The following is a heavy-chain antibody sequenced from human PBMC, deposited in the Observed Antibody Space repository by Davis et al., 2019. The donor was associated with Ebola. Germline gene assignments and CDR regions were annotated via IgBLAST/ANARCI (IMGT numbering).Heavy chain of an antibody. CDR1: GFTFSSYA. Sequence: PGGSLRLSCAASGFTFSSYAMSWVRQAPGKGLEWVSAISGSGGSTYYADSVKGRFTISRDNSKNTLYLQMNSLRAEDTAVCYCAREDYDFWTYNWFDPWGQGTLVTVSS. J-gene: IGHJ5*02. V-gene: IGHV3-23*01. D-gene: IGHD3-3*01. CDR3: AREDYDFWTYNWFDP. CDR2: ISGSGGST.